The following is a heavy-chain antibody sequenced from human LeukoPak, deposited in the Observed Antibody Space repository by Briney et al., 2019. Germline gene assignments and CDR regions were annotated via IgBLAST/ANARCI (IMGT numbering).Heavy chain of an antibody. CDR3: ARGRINYYGMDV. J-gene: IGHJ6*02. Sequence: SETLSLTCSVSHGSINSYYWNWIRRPPGKGLEWIGYIYYNGNTNYSPSLKSRVTMSVDTSKNLFSLKVSSVTAADTAVYYCARGRINYYGMDVWGQGTTVTVSS. D-gene: IGHD2-15*01. CDR2: IYYNGNT. CDR1: HGSINSYY. V-gene: IGHV4-59*01.